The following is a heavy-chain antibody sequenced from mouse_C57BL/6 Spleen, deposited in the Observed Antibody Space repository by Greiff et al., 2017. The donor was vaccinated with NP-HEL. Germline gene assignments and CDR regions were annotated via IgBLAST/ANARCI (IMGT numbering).Heavy chain of an antibody. Sequence: QVQLKESGPELVKPGASVKISCKASGYAFSSSWMNWVKQRPGKGLEWIGRIYPGDGDTNYNGKFKGKATLTADKSSSTAYMQLSSLTSEVSSVDFFAFYYYGRSHWYCDVWGTGTTVTVSS. CDR3: AFYYYGRSHWYCDV. CDR2: IYPGDGDT. J-gene: IGHJ1*03. V-gene: IGHV1-82*01. CDR1: GYAFSSSW. D-gene: IGHD1-1*01.